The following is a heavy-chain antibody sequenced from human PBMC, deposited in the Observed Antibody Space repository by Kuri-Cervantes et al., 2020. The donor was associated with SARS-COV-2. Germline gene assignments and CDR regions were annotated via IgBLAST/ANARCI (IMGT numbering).Heavy chain of an antibody. J-gene: IGHJ4*02. V-gene: IGHV3-21*04. D-gene: IGHD6-13*01. CDR1: GFTFSSYS. CDR2: ISSSSSYI. CDR3: ARVVGYSSSWYYFDY. Sequence: ETLSLTCAASGFTFSSYSMNWVRQAPGKGLEWVSSISSSSSYIYYADSVKGRFTISRDNAKNSLYLQMNSLRAEDTAVYYCARVVGYSSSWYYFDYWGQGTLVTVSS.